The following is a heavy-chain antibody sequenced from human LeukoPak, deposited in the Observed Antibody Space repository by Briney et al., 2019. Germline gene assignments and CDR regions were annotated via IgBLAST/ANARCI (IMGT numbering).Heavy chain of an antibody. J-gene: IGHJ3*02. V-gene: IGHV3-33*08. CDR3: AREHGPFDGFDI. CDR2: IWADGRTK. Sequence: PGGSLRLSCEASGLTFDIYSMSWVRQAPGKGLEWVAVIWADGRTKFYAGSVKGRFTISRDNSKNTLYLEMNSLTVEDTAVYYCAREHGPFDGFDIWGQGTMVTVS. D-gene: IGHD2/OR15-2a*01. CDR1: GLTFDIYS.